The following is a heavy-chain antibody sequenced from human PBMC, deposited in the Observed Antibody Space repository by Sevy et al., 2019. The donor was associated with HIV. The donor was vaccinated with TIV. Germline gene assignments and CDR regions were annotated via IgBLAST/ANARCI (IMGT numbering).Heavy chain of an antibody. CDR2: FSFGCGKI. Sequence: ESLKISCAASGFTFSKYSMSWIRQTPGKGLGWVSTFSFGCGKINYADSVKGRFTISKDDSINTFYLQMNSLRAEDTAIYYCAREGCTKPHDYWGQGTVVTVSS. CDR1: GFTFSKYS. CDR3: AREGCTKPHDY. V-gene: IGHV3-23*01. J-gene: IGHJ4*02. D-gene: IGHD2-8*01.